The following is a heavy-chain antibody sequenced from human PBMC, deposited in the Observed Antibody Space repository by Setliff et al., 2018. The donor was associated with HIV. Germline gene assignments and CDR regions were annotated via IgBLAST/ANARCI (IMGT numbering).Heavy chain of an antibody. V-gene: IGHV1-18*01. CDR2: IDPSGGSP. Sequence: ASVKVSCKASGYTFTSYGISWVRQAPGQGLEWMGIIDPSGGSPTYAQSLQGRVTMTTDTPTSTAYMELRSLRSDDTAVYYCARDGSGSYHAPYYFDFWGQGTLVTVSS. J-gene: IGHJ4*02. CDR3: ARDGSGSYHAPYYFDF. D-gene: IGHD1-26*01. CDR1: GYTFTSYG.